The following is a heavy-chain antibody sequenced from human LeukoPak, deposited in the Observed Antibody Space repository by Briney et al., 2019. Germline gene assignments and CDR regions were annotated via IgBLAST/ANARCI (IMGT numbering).Heavy chain of an antibody. Sequence: GGSLRLSCAASGFTLRTYGIHWVRQAPGKGLEWVAFIRFDGSKKEYVESVKGRFTISRDNSKNTLYLQMNSLRGADTAVYYCAKDWGYYDSSAISDWGQGTLVIVSS. CDR2: IRFDGSKK. CDR1: GFTLRTYG. D-gene: IGHD3-22*01. J-gene: IGHJ4*02. CDR3: AKDWGYYDSSAISD. V-gene: IGHV3-30*02.